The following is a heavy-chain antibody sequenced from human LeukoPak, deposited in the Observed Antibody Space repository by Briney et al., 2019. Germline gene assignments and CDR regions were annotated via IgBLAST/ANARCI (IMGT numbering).Heavy chain of an antibody. J-gene: IGHJ4*02. Sequence: PGRSLRLSCAASGFTFSSYGMHWVRQAPGKGLEWVAVISYDGSNKYYADSMKGGFTISRDNSKNTLYLQMNSLRAEDTAVYYCAKDRAGYCSSTSCYLGFDYWGQGTLVTVSS. CDR3: AKDRAGYCSSTSCYLGFDY. D-gene: IGHD2-2*01. V-gene: IGHV3-30*18. CDR2: ISYDGSNK. CDR1: GFTFSSYG.